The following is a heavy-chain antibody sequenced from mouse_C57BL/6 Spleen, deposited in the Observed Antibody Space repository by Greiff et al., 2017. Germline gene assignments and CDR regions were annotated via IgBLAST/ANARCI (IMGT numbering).Heavy chain of an antibody. J-gene: IGHJ4*01. V-gene: IGHV1-80*01. D-gene: IGHD2-4*01. CDR1: GYAFSSYW. CDR2: IYPGDGDT. CDR3: ARLPDYDPYYAMDY. Sequence: QVQLQQSGAELVKPGASVKISCKASGYAFSSYWMNWVKQRPGKGLEWIGQIYPGDGDTNYNGKFKGKATLTADKSSSTAYMQLSSLTSEDSAVYFCARLPDYDPYYAMDYWGQGTSVTVSS.